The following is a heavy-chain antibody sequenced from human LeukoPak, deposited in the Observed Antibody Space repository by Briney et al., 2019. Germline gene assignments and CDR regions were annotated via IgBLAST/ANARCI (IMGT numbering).Heavy chain of an antibody. CDR1: GFTFSSYE. CDR3: TTVPIAVAGTVW. J-gene: IGHJ4*02. CDR2: IKSKTDGGTT. D-gene: IGHD6-19*01. Sequence: AGGSLRLSCAASGFTFSSYEMNWVRQAPGKGLEWVGRIKSKTDGGTTDYAAPVKGRFTISRDDSKNTLYLQMNSLKTEDTAVYYCTTVPIAVAGTVWWGQGTLVTVSS. V-gene: IGHV3-15*01.